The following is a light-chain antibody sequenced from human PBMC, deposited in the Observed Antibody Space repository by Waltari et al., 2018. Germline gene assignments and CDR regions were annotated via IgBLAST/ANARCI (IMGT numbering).Light chain of an antibody. V-gene: IGKV3-11*01. J-gene: IGKJ5*01. CDR1: QRVSSF. Sequence: EILLKQPQATLPLSPGERATLSCRASQRVSSFLACYKQKRGQAPSLLIYDALPRSTDIPARFSGSGCGTDFTLTISSLEPEDFAVYYCQQRKTWPITFGQGTRLEIK. CDR3: QQRKTWPIT. CDR2: DAL.